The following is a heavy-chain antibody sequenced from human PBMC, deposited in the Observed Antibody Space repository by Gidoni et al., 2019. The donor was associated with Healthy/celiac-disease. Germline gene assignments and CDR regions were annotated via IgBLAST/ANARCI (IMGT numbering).Heavy chain of an antibody. V-gene: IGHV4-38-2*01. Sequence: QVQLQESGPGLVKPSETLSLTCAVSGYSISRGYYWGWIRQPPGKGLEWIGSIYHSGSTYYNPSLKSRVTISVDTSKNQFSLKLSSVTAADTAVYYCARNGSSSGGYNWFDPWGQGTLVTVSS. J-gene: IGHJ5*02. CDR3: ARNGSSSGGYNWFDP. CDR2: IYHSGST. CDR1: GYSISRGYY. D-gene: IGHD6-19*01.